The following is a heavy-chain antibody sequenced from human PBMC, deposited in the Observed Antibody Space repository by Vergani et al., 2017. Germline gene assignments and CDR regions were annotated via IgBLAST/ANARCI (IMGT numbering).Heavy chain of an antibody. CDR2: IKQDGSEK. J-gene: IGHJ3*02. CDR3: AREAPLDGDNDAFDI. V-gene: IGHV3-7*01. CDR1: GFTFSSYW. Sequence: EVQLVESGGGLVQPGGSLRLSCAASGFTFSSYWMSWVRQAPGKGLEWVANIKQDGSEKYYVDSVKGRFTISRDNAKNSLYLQMNSLRAEDTAVYYCAREAPLDGDNDAFDIWGQGTMVTVSS. D-gene: IGHD4-17*01.